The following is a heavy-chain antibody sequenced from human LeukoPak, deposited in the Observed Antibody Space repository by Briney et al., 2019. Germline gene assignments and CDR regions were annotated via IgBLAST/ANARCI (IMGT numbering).Heavy chain of an antibody. CDR1: GFTFSNHE. V-gene: IGHV3-48*03. Sequence: GGSLRLSCVASGFTFSNHEMNWVRQAPGKGLEWVSYISSRGSTIYYADSVKGRFTISRDNSKNTLYLQMNSLRAEDTAVYYCAKGDGPYYYMDVWGKGTTVTISS. CDR3: AKGDGPYYYMDV. J-gene: IGHJ6*03. CDR2: ISSRGSTI.